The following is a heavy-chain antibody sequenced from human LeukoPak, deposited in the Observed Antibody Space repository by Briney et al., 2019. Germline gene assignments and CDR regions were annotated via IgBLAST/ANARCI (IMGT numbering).Heavy chain of an antibody. CDR3: AKEAWELLPCFDY. J-gene: IGHJ4*02. V-gene: IGHV3-74*01. D-gene: IGHD1-26*01. CDR1: GFTFRTYW. CDR2: INEDGSIT. Sequence: GGSLRLSCAVSGFTFRTYWMHWVRQVPGEGLVWVSRINEDGSITNYADSVKGRFSISRDNAKNTLYLQMNSLRAEDTAVYYCAKEAWELLPCFDYWGQGTLVTVSS.